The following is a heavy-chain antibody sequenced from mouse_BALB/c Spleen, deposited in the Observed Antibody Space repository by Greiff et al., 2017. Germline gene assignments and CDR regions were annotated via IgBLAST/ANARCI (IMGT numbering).Heavy chain of an antibody. V-gene: IGHV1-7*01. D-gene: IGHD1-2*01. Sequence: QVHVKQSGAELAKPGASVKMSCKASGYTFTSYWMHWVKQRPGQGLEWIGYINPSTGYTEYNQKFKDKATLTADKSSSTAYMQLSSLTSEDSAVYYCARTITTAGAYWGQGTLVTVSA. CDR1: GYTFTSYW. CDR2: INPSTGYT. J-gene: IGHJ3*01. CDR3: ARTITTAGAY.